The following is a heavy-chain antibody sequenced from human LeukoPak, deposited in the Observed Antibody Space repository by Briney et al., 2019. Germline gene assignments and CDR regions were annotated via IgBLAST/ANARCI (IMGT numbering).Heavy chain of an antibody. CDR1: GYTFTSYD. CDR3: ARVSSYYDSSGYYYLPSDY. V-gene: IGHV1-69*05. J-gene: IGHJ4*02. Sequence: SVKVSCKASGYTFTSYDINWVRQATGQGLEWMGGITPIFGTANYAQKFQGRVTITTDESTSTAYMELSSLRSEDTAVYYCARVSSYYDSSGYYYLPSDYWGQGTLVTVSS. D-gene: IGHD3-22*01. CDR2: ITPIFGTA.